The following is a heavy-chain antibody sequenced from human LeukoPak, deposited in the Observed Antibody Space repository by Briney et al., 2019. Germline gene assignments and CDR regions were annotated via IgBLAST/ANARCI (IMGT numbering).Heavy chain of an antibody. CDR3: ARGGLSTVYWNFDL. J-gene: IGHJ2*01. D-gene: IGHD4-17*01. CDR1: GGSISSGGYY. V-gene: IGHV4-31*03. Sequence: SETLSLTCTVSGGSISSGGYYWSWIRQHPRKGLEWIGYIYYSGSTYYNPSLKSRVTMSVDTSRNQFSLKLNSVTAADTAVYYCARGGLSTVYWNFDLWGRGTLVTVSS. CDR2: IYYSGST.